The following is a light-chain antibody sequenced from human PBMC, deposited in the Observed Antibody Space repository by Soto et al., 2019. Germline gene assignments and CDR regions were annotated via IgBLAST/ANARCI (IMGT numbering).Light chain of an antibody. J-gene: IGLJ1*01. CDR2: AVS. Sequence: QSALTQPASVSGSPGQSITISCTGTSSDVGNYDYVSWYQQYPGKAPRLMIYAVSRRPSGSSDRFSGSKSGNTASLTISGLQAEDEADYYCPSYTPSSTYVFGTGTKVTVL. CDR1: SSDVGNYDY. V-gene: IGLV2-14*01. CDR3: PSYTPSSTYV.